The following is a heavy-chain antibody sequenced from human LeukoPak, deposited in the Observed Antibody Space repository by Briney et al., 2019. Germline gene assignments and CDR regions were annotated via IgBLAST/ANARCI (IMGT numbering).Heavy chain of an antibody. Sequence: PGGSLRLSCAVSGFTVSSGHMHWVRQAPGQGLEWVATFYRGGNTYHADSVKGRLTVSRDNLKNMVSLQIDSLRAEDTAVYYCATSKSATYDGLDLWGQGTRVTVSS. V-gene: IGHV3-53*01. CDR2: FYRGGNT. D-gene: IGHD2-15*01. CDR3: ATSKSATYDGLDL. CDR1: GFTVSSGH. J-gene: IGHJ3*01.